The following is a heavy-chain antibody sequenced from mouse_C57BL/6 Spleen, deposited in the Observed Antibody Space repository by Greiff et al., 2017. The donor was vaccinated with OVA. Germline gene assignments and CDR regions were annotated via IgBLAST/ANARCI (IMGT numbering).Heavy chain of an antibody. CDR2: IYPGDGDT. D-gene: IGHD2-1*01. CDR3: ARDLLFYAMDY. V-gene: IGHV1-82*01. Sequence: VQLQQSGPELVKPGASVKISCQASGYAFSSSWMNWVKQRPGKGLEWIGRIYPGDGDTNYNRKFKGKATLTADKSSSTAYMQLSSLTSEDSAVYFCARDLLFYAMDYWGQGTSVTVSS. J-gene: IGHJ4*01. CDR1: GYAFSSSW.